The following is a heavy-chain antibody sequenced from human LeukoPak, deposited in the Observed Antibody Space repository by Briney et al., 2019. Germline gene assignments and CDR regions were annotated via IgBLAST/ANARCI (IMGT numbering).Heavy chain of an antibody. D-gene: IGHD3-3*01. Sequence: SGTLSLTCAVYGGSFSGYYWSWIRQPPGKGLEWIGEINHSGRTNYNPSLKSRVTISVDTSKNQFSLKLSSVTAADTAVYYCARLRFLEWLLPEYYFDYWGQGTLVTVSS. J-gene: IGHJ4*02. CDR2: INHSGRT. V-gene: IGHV4-34*01. CDR1: GGSFSGYY. CDR3: ARLRFLEWLLPEYYFDY.